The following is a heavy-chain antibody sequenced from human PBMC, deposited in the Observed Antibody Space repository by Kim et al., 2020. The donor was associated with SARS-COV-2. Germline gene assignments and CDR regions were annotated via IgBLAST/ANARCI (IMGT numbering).Heavy chain of an antibody. CDR1: GGTFSSYA. V-gene: IGHV1-69*13. CDR3: GLGRYSSSWYPTYYYYYGMDV. J-gene: IGHJ6*02. CDR2: IIPIFGTA. Sequence: SVKVSCKASGGTFSSYAISWVRQAPGQGLEWMGGIIPIFGTANYAQKFQGRVTITADESTSTAYMELSSLRSEDTAVYYCGLGRYSSSWYPTYYYYYGMDVWGQGTTVTVSS. D-gene: IGHD6-13*01.